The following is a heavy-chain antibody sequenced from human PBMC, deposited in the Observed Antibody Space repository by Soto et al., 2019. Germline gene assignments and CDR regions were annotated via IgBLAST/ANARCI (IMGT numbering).Heavy chain of an antibody. D-gene: IGHD2-15*01. CDR1: GFTFSSYA. J-gene: IGHJ4*02. CDR3: ARDLGGFALDY. CDR2: ISYDGSNK. V-gene: IGHV3-30-3*01. Sequence: QVQLVESGGGVVQPGRSLRLSCAASGFTFSSYAMHWVRQAPGKGLEWVAVISYDGSNKYYADSVKGRFTISRDNSKNTLYLQMNSLRAEDTAVYYCARDLGGFALDYWGQGTLVTVSS.